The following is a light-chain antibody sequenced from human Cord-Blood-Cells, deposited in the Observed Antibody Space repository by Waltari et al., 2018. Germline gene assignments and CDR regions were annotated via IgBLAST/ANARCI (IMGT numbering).Light chain of an antibody. V-gene: IGKV3-20*01. CDR1: QSVSSSY. Sequence: EIVLTQSPGTLSLSPGERATLPCRASQSVSSSYLAWDQQKPGQAPRLLIYGASSRATGIPDRFSGSGSGTDFTLTISRLEPEDFAVYYCQQYGSSRVTFGGGTKVEIK. J-gene: IGKJ4*01. CDR2: GAS. CDR3: QQYGSSRVT.